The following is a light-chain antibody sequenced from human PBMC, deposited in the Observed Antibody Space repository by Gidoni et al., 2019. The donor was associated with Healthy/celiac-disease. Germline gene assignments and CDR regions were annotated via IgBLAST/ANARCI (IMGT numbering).Light chain of an antibody. V-gene: IGKV1-33*01. CDR3: QQYDNLLT. Sequence: DIQMTKSPSSLSASVGDRVTNTCQASHDISNYLNSYQQKPGKAPKLLSYDASNLETGVPSRFSGSGTGTDFTFAISSLQPEDIATYYCQQYDNLLTFXGXTKVEIK. J-gene: IGKJ4*01. CDR1: HDISNY. CDR2: DAS.